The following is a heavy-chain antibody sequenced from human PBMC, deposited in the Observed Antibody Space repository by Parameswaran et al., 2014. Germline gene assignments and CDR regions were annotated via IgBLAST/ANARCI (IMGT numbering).Heavy chain of an antibody. V-gene: IGHV3-74*01. CDR3: ARGWSMVDF. Sequence: WIRQPPGKGLVWVSRVNSDGSSTSYADSVKGRFTISRDNAKNTLYLEMNSLRAEDTAVYYCARGWSMVDFWGQGAMVTVSS. D-gene: IGHD2-8*02. J-gene: IGHJ3*01. CDR2: VNSDGSST.